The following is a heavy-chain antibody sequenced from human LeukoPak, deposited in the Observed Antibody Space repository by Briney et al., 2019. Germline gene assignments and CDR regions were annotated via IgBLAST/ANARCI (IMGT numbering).Heavy chain of an antibody. CDR1: GYTFTSYG. Sequence: ASVKVSCKASGYTFTSYGISWVRQAPGQGLEWMGWISAYNGNTNYAQKLQGRVTMTTDTSTNTVYMDLSSLRSEDTAVYYCARAVDDYYDSSGYYYWGQGTLVTVSS. CDR3: ARAVDDYYDSSGYYY. J-gene: IGHJ4*02. D-gene: IGHD3-22*01. V-gene: IGHV1-18*01. CDR2: ISAYNGNT.